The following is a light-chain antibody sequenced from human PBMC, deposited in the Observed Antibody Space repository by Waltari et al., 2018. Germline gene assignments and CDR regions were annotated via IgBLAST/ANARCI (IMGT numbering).Light chain of an antibody. CDR2: WAS. J-gene: IGKJ4*01. CDR3: QQYYNTPLT. Sequence: DIVMTQSPDSLAVSLGERATINCKSSQNVLSRSNNKNCLAWYQQKPGQSPKLLIYWASTRESGVPDRFSGSGSGTEFTLTISSLQAEDVAVYYCQQYYNTPLTFGGGTKVEIK. V-gene: IGKV4-1*01. CDR1: QNVLSRSNNKNC.